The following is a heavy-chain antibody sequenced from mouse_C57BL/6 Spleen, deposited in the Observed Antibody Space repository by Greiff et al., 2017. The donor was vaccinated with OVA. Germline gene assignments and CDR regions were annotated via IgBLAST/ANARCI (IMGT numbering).Heavy chain of an antibody. CDR3: ARDGDFDY. J-gene: IGHJ2*01. V-gene: IGHV1-54*01. CDR1: GYAFTNYL. Sequence: VHLVESGAELVRPGTSVKVSCKASGYAFTNYLIEWVKQRPGQGLEWIGVINPGSGGTNYNEKFKGKATLTADKSSSTAYMQLSSLTSEDSAVYFCARDGDFDYWGQGTTLTVSS. CDR2: INPGSGGT.